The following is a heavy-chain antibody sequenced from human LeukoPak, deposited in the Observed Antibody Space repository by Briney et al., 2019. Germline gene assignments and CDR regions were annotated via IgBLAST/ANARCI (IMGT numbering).Heavy chain of an antibody. Sequence: GGSLRLSCTASGFTVSSNYMSWVRQAPGKGLEWVASVNHNGNVNYYVDSVKGRFTISRDNAKNSLYLQMSNLRAEDTAVYFCARGGGLDVWGQGATVTVSS. CDR1: GFTVSSNY. CDR3: ARGGGLDV. D-gene: IGHD3-16*01. V-gene: IGHV3-7*03. CDR2: VNHNGNVN. J-gene: IGHJ6*02.